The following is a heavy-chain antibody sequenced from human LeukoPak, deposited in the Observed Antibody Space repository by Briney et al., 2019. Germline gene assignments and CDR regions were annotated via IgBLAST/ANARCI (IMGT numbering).Heavy chain of an antibody. CDR3: ARGADSSSYYSIFYFDY. CDR1: GGSISSYY. V-gene: IGHV4-59*01. J-gene: IGHJ4*02. CDR2: IYYSGST. D-gene: IGHD3-22*01. Sequence: KPSETLSLTRSVSGGSISSYYWNWIRQPPGKGVEWIGYIYYSGSTNYNPSLKNRVTISVDTSKNQFSLKLSSVTAADTAVYYYARGADSSSYYSIFYFDYWGQGTLVTVSS.